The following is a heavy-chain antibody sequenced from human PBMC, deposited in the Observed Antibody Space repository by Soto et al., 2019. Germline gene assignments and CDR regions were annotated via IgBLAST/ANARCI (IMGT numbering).Heavy chain of an antibody. CDR2: ISGSGGST. CDR3: AKDLVRRGVVTASLPWYFDL. Sequence: EVQLLESGGGLVQPGGSLRLSCAASGFTFSSYAMSWVRQAPGKGLEWVSAISGSGGSTYYADSVKGRFTISRDNSKNTLYLQMNSMRAEDTAVYYCAKDLVRRGVVTASLPWYFDLWGRGTLVTVSS. V-gene: IGHV3-23*01. D-gene: IGHD2-21*02. J-gene: IGHJ2*01. CDR1: GFTFSSYA.